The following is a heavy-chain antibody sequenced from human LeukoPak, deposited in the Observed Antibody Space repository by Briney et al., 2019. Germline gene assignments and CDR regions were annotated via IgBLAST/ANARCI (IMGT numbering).Heavy chain of an antibody. CDR3: ARSDTIFNWFDP. CDR2: INPSGGST. V-gene: IGHV1-46*01. D-gene: IGHD3-3*01. J-gene: IGHJ5*02. CDR1: GYTFTSYY. Sequence: ASVKVSCKASGYTFTSYYMRWVRQAPGQGLEWMGIINPSGGSTSYAQKFQGRVTMTRDMSTSTVYMELSSLRSEDTAVYYCARSDTIFNWFDPWGQGTLVTVSP.